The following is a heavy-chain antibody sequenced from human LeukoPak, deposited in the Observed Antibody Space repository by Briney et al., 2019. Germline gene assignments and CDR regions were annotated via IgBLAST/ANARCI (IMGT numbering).Heavy chain of an antibody. D-gene: IGHD4-17*01. V-gene: IGHV3-33*08. Sequence: PGGSLRLSCAASGFTVSSNYMSWVRQAPGKGLEWVAVIWYDGTNKYYADSVKGRFTISRDNSKNTLYLQMNSLRAEDTAVYYCARATVTRWFDPWGQGTLVTVSS. CDR3: ARATVTRWFDP. CDR1: GFTVSSNY. J-gene: IGHJ5*02. CDR2: IWYDGTNK.